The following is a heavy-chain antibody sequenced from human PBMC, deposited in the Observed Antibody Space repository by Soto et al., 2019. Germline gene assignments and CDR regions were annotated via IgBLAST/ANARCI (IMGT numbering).Heavy chain of an antibody. V-gene: IGHV4-39*01. CDR3: TTTPPDCGGDCDDAFDI. D-gene: IGHD2-21*01. CDR2: IYYSGST. J-gene: IGHJ3*02. Sequence: SETLSLTCTVSGGSISSSSYYWGWIRQPPGKGLEWIGSIYYSGSTYYNPSLKSRVTISVDTSKNQFSLKLSSVTAADTAVYYCTTTPPDCGGDCDDAFDIWGQGTMVTVSS. CDR1: GGSISSSSYY.